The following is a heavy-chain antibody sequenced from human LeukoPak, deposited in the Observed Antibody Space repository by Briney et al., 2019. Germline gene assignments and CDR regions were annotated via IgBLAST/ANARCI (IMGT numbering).Heavy chain of an antibody. CDR2: INPNSGGT. CDR3: ARDMRIAARMGGY. CDR1: GYTFTGYY. V-gene: IGHV1-2*02. J-gene: IGHJ4*02. Sequence: ASVKVSCKVSGYTFTGYYMHWVRQAPGQGLAWMGWINPNSGGTNYAQKFQGRVTMTRDTSISTAYMELSRLRSDDTAVYYCARDMRIAARMGGYWGQGTLVTVSS. D-gene: IGHD6-6*01.